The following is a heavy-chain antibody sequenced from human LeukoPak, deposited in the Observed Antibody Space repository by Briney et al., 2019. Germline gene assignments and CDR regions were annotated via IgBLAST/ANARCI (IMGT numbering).Heavy chain of an antibody. Sequence: GGSLRLSCAASGFTFSSYAMSWVRQAPGKGLEWVSAISGSGGSTYYADSVKGRFTISRDNYNNTLYLQMNSLRAEDTAVYYCAKRAHYGSGSYYTLDYWGQGTLVTVSS. CDR1: GFTFSSYA. CDR2: ISGSGGST. D-gene: IGHD3-10*01. V-gene: IGHV3-23*01. J-gene: IGHJ4*02. CDR3: AKRAHYGSGSYYTLDY.